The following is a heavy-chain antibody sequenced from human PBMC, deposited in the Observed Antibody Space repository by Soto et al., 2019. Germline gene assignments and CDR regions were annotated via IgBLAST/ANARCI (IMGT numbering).Heavy chain of an antibody. D-gene: IGHD3-10*01. CDR3: TGITSFRGTEV. V-gene: IGHV6-1*01. CDR2: TYYRSKWNN. J-gene: IGHJ6*02. Sequence: SQTLSLTCAISGDSFSSNSAAWNWIRQSPSRGLEWLGRTYYRSKWNNDYALSVKRRITINPDTPKNQVSLHLYSVTTEDTAVYYCTGITSFRGTEVSGQGTTVTVS. CDR1: GDSFSSNSAA.